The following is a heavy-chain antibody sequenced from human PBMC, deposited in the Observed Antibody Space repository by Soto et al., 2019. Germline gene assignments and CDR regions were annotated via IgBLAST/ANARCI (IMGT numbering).Heavy chain of an antibody. J-gene: IGHJ6*02. V-gene: IGHV1-69*01. CDR1: GGTFSSYA. Sequence: QVQLVQSGAEVKKPGSSVKVSCKASGGTFSSYAISWVRQAPGQGLEWMGGIIPIFGTANYAQKFQGRVTITADESTSTASMELSSLRSEDTAVYYCARSYDSSGYYYVGYYYGIDVWGQGTTVTVSS. CDR3: ARSYDSSGYYYVGYYYGIDV. CDR2: IIPIFGTA. D-gene: IGHD3-22*01.